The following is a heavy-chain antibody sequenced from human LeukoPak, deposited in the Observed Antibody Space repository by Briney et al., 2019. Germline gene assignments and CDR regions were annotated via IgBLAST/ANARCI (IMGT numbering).Heavy chain of an antibody. Sequence: PSETLSLTCTVSGGSISSSSYYWGWIRQPLGKGLEWIGSIYYSGSTYYNPSLKSRVTISVDTSKNQFSLKLSSVTAADTAVYYCARDVWFDPWGQGTLVTVSS. CDR3: ARDVWFDP. CDR1: GGSISSSSYY. J-gene: IGHJ5*02. V-gene: IGHV4-39*02. CDR2: IYYSGST.